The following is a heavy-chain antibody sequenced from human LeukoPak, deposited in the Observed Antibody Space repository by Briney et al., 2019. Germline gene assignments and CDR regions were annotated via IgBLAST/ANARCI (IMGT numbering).Heavy chain of an antibody. CDR2: ISYDGSNK. CDR3: ARDHYDILTGYLDY. Sequence: GRSLRLSCAASGFTFSSYAMHWVHQAPGKGLEWVAVISYDGSNKYYADSVKGRFTISRDNSKNTLYLQMNSLRAEDTAVYYCARDHYDILTGYLDYWGQGTLVTVSS. V-gene: IGHV3-30*04. J-gene: IGHJ4*02. D-gene: IGHD3-9*01. CDR1: GFTFSSYA.